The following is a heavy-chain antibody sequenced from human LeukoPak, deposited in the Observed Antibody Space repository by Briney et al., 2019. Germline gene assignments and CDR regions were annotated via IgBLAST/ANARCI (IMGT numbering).Heavy chain of an antibody. CDR3: ARVWTTWGFDY. CDR2: IYYSGST. J-gene: IGHJ4*02. CDR1: GGSISSGDYY. V-gene: IGHV4-30-4*01. Sequence: SXTLSLTCTVSGGSISSGDYYWRWIRQPQGKGLEWIGYIYYSGSTYYHPSLKTRVTISVDTSKNQFSLSLSSVTAADTAVYYCARVWTTWGFDYWGQGTLVTVSS. D-gene: IGHD3/OR15-3a*01.